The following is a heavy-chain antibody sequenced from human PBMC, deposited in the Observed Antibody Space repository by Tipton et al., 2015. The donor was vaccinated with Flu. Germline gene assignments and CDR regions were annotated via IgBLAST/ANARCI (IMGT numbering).Heavy chain of an antibody. CDR2: IYYSGST. D-gene: IGHD3-10*01. CDR3: ARDFRVLTRYFDL. J-gene: IGHJ2*01. V-gene: IGHV4-39*07. CDR1: GGSISSSSYY. Sequence: TLSLTCTVSGGSISSSSYYWGWIRQPPGKGLEWIGSIYYSGSTYYNPSLKSRVTISVDTSKNQFSLKLSSVTAADTAVYYRARDFRVLTRYFDLWGRGTLVTVSS.